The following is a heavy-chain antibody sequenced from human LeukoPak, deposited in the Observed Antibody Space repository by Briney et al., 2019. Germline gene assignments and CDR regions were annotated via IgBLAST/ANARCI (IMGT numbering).Heavy chain of an antibody. D-gene: IGHD3-22*01. J-gene: IGHJ4*02. Sequence: PSETLSLTCAVYGGSFSGYYWSWIRQPPGKGLEWIGEINHSGSTNYNPSLKSRVTISVDTSKNQFSLNLSSVTAADTAVYYCATYYDSSGYRFDYWGQGTLVTVSS. CDR1: GGSFSGYY. CDR3: ATYYDSSGYRFDY. V-gene: IGHV4-34*01. CDR2: INHSGST.